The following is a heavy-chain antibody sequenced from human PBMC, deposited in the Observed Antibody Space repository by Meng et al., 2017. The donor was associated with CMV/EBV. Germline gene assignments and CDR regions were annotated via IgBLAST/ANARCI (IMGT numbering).Heavy chain of an antibody. Sequence: ASVKVPCKASGYTFTGYYMHWVRQAPGQGLEWMGWINPNSGGTNYAQKFQGRVTMTRDTSISTAYMELSRLRSDDTAVYYCARAGQRSYSSSWLYYYGMDVWGQGTTVTVSS. D-gene: IGHD6-13*01. CDR2: INPNSGGT. CDR1: GYTFTGYY. J-gene: IGHJ6*02. CDR3: ARAGQRSYSSSWLYYYGMDV. V-gene: IGHV1-2*02.